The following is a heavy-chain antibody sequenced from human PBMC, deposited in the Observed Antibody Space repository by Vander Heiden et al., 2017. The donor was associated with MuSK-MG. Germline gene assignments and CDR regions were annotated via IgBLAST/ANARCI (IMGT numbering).Heavy chain of an antibody. CDR1: GFTYSSYS. D-gene: IGHD6-19*01. J-gene: IGHJ6*03. CDR2: ISSSSSYI. CDR3: ARSLAVAGTYSYMDV. V-gene: IGHV3-21*01. Sequence: EVQLVESGGGLVKPGGSLRLSCAASGFTYSSYSMHWVRQAPGKGLEWVASISSSSSYIYYADSVKGRFTISRDNATNSLYLQMNSLRAEDTAVYYCARSLAVAGTYSYMDVWGKGTTVTVSS.